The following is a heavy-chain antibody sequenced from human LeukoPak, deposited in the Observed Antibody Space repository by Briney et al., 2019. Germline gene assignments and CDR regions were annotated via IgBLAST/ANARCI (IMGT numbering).Heavy chain of an antibody. CDR2: INHSGST. J-gene: IGHJ1*01. V-gene: IGHV4-34*01. D-gene: IGHD6-6*01. CDR3: ARWDSSSYSPGAEYFQH. Sequence: PSETLSLTCAVYGGSFSGYYWSWIRQPPGKGLEWIGEINHSGSTNYNPSLKSRVTISVDTSKNQFSLKLSSVTAADTAVYYCARWDSSSYSPGAEYFQHWGQGALVTVSS. CDR1: GGSFSGYY.